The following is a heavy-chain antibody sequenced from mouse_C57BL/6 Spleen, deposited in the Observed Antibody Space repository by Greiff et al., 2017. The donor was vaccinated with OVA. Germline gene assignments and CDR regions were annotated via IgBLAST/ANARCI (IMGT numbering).Heavy chain of an antibody. Sequence: VQLQQPGAELVRPGSSVKLSCTASGFTFTSYWMDWVQQSPGQGLEWIGNIYTSDSETHYNQKLKDKATLTVDKSSSTAYIQLRSLTSEDAAVDSCSLITTKGYWGQGTTLTVSS. CDR2: IYTSDSET. CDR1: GFTFTSYW. V-gene: IGHV1-61*01. D-gene: IGHD1-1*01. CDR3: SLITTKGY. J-gene: IGHJ2*01.